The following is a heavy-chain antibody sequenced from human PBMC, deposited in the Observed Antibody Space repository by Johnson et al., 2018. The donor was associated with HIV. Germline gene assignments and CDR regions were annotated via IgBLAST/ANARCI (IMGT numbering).Heavy chain of an antibody. CDR3: ARDLTYYYDSSTYVRAFDI. J-gene: IGHJ3*02. Sequence: VQLVESGGGVVQPGRSLRLSCAASGFTFSSFDMHWVRQAPGKGLEWVANIKQDGSEKYYVDSVKGRFTISRDNAKNSLYLQMNSLRAEDTAVYYCARDLTYYYDSSTYVRAFDIWGQGTMVTVSS. V-gene: IGHV3-7*01. CDR1: GFTFSSFD. CDR2: IKQDGSEK. D-gene: IGHD3-22*01.